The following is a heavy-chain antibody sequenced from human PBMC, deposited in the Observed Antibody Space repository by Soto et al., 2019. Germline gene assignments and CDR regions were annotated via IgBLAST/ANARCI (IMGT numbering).Heavy chain of an antibody. CDR1: GFTFSSYS. Sequence: EVQLVESGGGLVQPGGSLRLSCAASGFTFSSYSMNWVRQAPGKGLEWLSYISSSSSTIYYADSVKGRFTISRDNAKNSLYLQMNSLRAEDTAMYYCARLRGYCSSTSCSVGDAFDIWGQGTMVTVSS. CDR3: ARLRGYCSSTSCSVGDAFDI. D-gene: IGHD2-2*01. J-gene: IGHJ3*02. V-gene: IGHV3-48*01. CDR2: ISSSSSTI.